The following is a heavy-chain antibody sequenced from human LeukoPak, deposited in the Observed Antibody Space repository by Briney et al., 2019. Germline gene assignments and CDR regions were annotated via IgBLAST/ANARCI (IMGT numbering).Heavy chain of an antibody. CDR3: ARGAVGATFWFDP. Sequence: SETLSLTCTVSGYSISSGYYWGWIRQPPGKGLEWIGSIYHSRSTYYNPSLKSRVTISVDTSKNQFSLKLSSVTAADTAVYYCARGAVGATFWFDPWGQGTLVTVSS. D-gene: IGHD1-26*01. CDR1: GYSISSGYY. J-gene: IGHJ5*02. CDR2: IYHSRST. V-gene: IGHV4-38-2*02.